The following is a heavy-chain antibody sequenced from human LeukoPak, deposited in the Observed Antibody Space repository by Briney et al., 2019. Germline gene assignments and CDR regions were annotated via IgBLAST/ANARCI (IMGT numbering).Heavy chain of an antibody. CDR1: GDSISSSSYY. CDR3: ARHRDYYDT. V-gene: IGHV4-39*01. CDR2: FYFSGSA. D-gene: IGHD3-22*01. Sequence: PSETLSLTCTVSGDSISSSSYYWGWIRQPPGKGLEWIGSFYFSGSAYYNPSLESRITVSVDTSKNQFSLKLTSVTAADTAVYFCARHRDYYDTWGHGTLVTVSS. J-gene: IGHJ4*01.